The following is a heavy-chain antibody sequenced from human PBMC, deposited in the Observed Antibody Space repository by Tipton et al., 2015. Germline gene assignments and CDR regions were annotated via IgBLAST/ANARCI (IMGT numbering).Heavy chain of an antibody. CDR3: ARGGWSLDY. CDR1: GGSISSFY. V-gene: IGHV4-59*01. D-gene: IGHD2-15*01. Sequence: TLSLTCTVSGGSISSFYCGWKRQPPGKGLEWIGYIYYSGSTNYNPSLKSRVTISVDASKSQFSLRLSSVTAADTAVYYCARGGWSLDYWGQGTLVTVSS. CDR2: IYYSGST. J-gene: IGHJ4*02.